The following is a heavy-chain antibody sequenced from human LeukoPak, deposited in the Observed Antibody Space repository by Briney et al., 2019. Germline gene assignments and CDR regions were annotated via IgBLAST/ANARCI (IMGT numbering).Heavy chain of an antibody. CDR1: GFTFSSYT. D-gene: IGHD5-12*01. Sequence: GGSLRLSCAASGFTFSSYTMHRVRQAPGKGLDWVAITSSNGDNKNYADSVKGRFTISRDNSKNRLYLHMNGLRPEDTAVYYCARDCPRGYSGYDLEYWGQGTLVTVSS. CDR3: ARDCPRGYSGYDLEY. CDR2: TSSNGDNK. V-gene: IGHV3-30*04. J-gene: IGHJ4*02.